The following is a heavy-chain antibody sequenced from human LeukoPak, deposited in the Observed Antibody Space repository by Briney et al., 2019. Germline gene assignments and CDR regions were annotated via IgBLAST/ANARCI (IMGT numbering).Heavy chain of an antibody. CDR1: GFTFDDYA. CDR3: AKTQMVVVPRGPFDI. J-gene: IGHJ3*02. CDR2: ISWNSGSI. D-gene: IGHD3-22*01. Sequence: PGGSLRLSCAASGFTFDDYAMHWVRQAPGKGLEWVSGISWNSGSIGYADSVKGRFTISRDNAKNSLHLQMNSLRAEDTALYYCAKTQMVVVPRGPFDIWGQGTMVTVSS. V-gene: IGHV3-9*01.